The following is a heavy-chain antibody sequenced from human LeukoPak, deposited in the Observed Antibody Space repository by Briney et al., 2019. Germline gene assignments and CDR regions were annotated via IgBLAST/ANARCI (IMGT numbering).Heavy chain of an antibody. CDR2: IYPGDSDT. Sequence: KRGESLQISCQGSGYTFSSYWIGWVRQLPGKGLEWMGVIYPGDSDTRYSPSLQGQVTISVDTSIGTAYLQWSSLKASDTAIYYCARQNDFRLDYWGQGTLVTVSS. V-gene: IGHV5-51*01. CDR1: GYTFSSYW. CDR3: ARQNDFRLDY. D-gene: IGHD3-3*01. J-gene: IGHJ4*02.